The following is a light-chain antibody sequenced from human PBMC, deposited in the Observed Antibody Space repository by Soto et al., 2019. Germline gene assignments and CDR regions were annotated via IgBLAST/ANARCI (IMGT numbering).Light chain of an antibody. J-gene: IGKJ4*01. Sequence: EIVMTQSPATLSVSPGERATLSCRASQSVSSNLAWYQQKPGQAPRLLIYGASTRATGIPARFSGSGSRTEFNLTISSLQSEYFAVYYCQQYNNWPTSGGGTKVEIK. CDR3: QQYNNWPT. CDR2: GAS. CDR1: QSVSSN. V-gene: IGKV3-15*01.